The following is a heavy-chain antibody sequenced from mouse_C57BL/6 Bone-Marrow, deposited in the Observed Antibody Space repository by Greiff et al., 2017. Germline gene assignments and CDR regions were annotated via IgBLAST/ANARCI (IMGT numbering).Heavy chain of an antibody. V-gene: IGHV5-6*02. Sequence: DVKLVESGGDLVKPGGSLKLSCAASGFTFSSYGMSWVRQTPDKRLEWVATISSGGSYTYYPDSVKGRFTISRDTAKNTLYLQMSSLKSEDTAMYYCARHYSKGGYWGQGTLVTVYA. J-gene: IGHJ3*01. CDR1: GFTFSSYG. CDR3: ARHYSKGGY. D-gene: IGHD2-5*01. CDR2: ISSGGSYT.